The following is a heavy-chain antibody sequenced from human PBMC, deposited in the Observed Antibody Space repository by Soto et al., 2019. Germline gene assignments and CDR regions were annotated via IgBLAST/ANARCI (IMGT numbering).Heavy chain of an antibody. Sequence: QVQLQESGPGLVKPSQTLSLTCTVSGGSISSGGYYWSWIRQHPGKGLEWIGYIYYSGSTYYNPSLKSRVTISVDTSKNQFSLKLSSVAAADTAVYYCARGVTMVRGVIHTPYFDYWGQGTLVTVSS. J-gene: IGHJ4*02. CDR3: ARGVTMVRGVIHTPYFDY. CDR1: GGSISSGGYY. D-gene: IGHD3-10*01. CDR2: IYYSGST. V-gene: IGHV4-31*03.